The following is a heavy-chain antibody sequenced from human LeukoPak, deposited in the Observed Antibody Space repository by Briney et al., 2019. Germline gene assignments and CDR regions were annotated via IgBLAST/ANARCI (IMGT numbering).Heavy chain of an antibody. J-gene: IGHJ5*02. CDR2: ISGNDGSV. V-gene: IGHV3-23*01. D-gene: IGHD3-3*01. CDR3: AKDTRFLEWFNPSFDP. CDR1: GFTFTKFA. Sequence: SGGSLRLSCAASGFTFTKFAMSWVRQAPGKGLEWVSGISGNDGSVYYADSVKGRFIISRDNSKNTLFLQMNSLRAEDTAVYYCAKDTRFLEWFNPSFDPWGQGTLVTVSS.